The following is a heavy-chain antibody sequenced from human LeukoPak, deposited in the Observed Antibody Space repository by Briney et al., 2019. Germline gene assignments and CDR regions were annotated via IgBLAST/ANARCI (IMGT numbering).Heavy chain of an antibody. Sequence: GGTLRLSCAASGFTFTSYGISWVRQAPGQGLEWMGWISAYNGNTNYAQKLQGRVTMTTDTSTSTAYMELRSLRSDDTAVYYCARENHDYDFWSGYYLQDYYYYYMDVWGKGTTVTVSS. CDR2: ISAYNGNT. D-gene: IGHD3-3*01. V-gene: IGHV1-18*01. CDR1: GFTFTSYG. J-gene: IGHJ6*03. CDR3: ARENHDYDFWSGYYLQDYYYYYMDV.